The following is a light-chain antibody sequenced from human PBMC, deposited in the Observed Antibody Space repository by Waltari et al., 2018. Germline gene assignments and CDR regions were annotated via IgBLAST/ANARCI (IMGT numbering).Light chain of an antibody. V-gene: IGKV3-15*01. CDR2: GAS. CDR1: QSVSSN. J-gene: IGKJ3*01. CDR3: QQYYSPPFT. Sequence: EIVMTQSPATLSVSPGERATLSCRASQSVSSNLAWYQQKPGQAPRPLIYGASTRASGISARFSGSGSGTDFTLTISSLQAEDVAVYYCQQYYSPPFTFGPGTKVDLK.